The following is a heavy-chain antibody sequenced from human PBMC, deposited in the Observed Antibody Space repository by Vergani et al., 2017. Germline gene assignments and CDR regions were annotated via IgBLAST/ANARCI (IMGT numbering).Heavy chain of an antibody. CDR2: IYYSGST. J-gene: IGHJ4*02. CDR3: ARSHYDRSGYDYFRTYYFDY. V-gene: IGHV4-59*01. CDR1: GGSISSYY. Sequence: QVQLQESGPGLVKPSETLSLTCTVSGGSISSYYWSWIRQPPGKGLEWIGYIYYSGSTNYNPSLKSRVTISVDTSKNQFSLKLSSVTAADTAVYYCARSHYDRSGYDYFRTYYFDYWGQGTLVTVSS. D-gene: IGHD3-22*01.